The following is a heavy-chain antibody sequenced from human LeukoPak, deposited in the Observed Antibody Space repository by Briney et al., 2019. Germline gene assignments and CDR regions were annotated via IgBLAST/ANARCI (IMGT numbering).Heavy chain of an antibody. V-gene: IGHV4-59*08. CDR2: IYYNGNT. CDR1: GGSINNYY. Sequence: SETLSLTCTVSGGSINNYYWSWIRQPPGKGLEWIGYIYYNGNTSYNPSLKSRVTISVDTSKNQFSLNLSSVTAADTAMYYCTRQGSYFNYWGQGTLVTVSS. J-gene: IGHJ4*02. D-gene: IGHD3-10*01. CDR3: TRQGSYFNY.